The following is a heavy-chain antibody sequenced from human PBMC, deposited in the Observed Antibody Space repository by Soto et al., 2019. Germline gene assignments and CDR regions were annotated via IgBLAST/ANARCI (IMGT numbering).Heavy chain of an antibody. D-gene: IGHD2-21*02. CDR2: IYYSGST. CDR3: ARDSAYCGGDCYSHYFDY. V-gene: IGHV4-31*03. J-gene: IGHJ4*02. Sequence: QVQLQESGPGLVKPSQTLSLTCTVSGGSISSGGYYWSWIRQHPGKGREWIGYIYYSGSTYDNASLKSRVTISVDTSKKQFFLKLSSVTAADTAVYYCARDSAYCGGDCYSHYFDYWGQGTLVTVSS. CDR1: GGSISSGGYY.